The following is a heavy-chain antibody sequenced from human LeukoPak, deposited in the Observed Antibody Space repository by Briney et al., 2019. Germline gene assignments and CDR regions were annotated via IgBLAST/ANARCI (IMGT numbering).Heavy chain of an antibody. Sequence: GGSLRLSCAASGFTFDDYAMHWVRQAPGKGLEWVSVIDSGGSTYYADSVKGRFTISRDNSKNTLYLQMNSLRAEDTAVYYCARGIRLDFDYWGQGALVTVSS. CDR2: IDSGGST. CDR3: ARGIRLDFDY. V-gene: IGHV3-53*01. CDR1: GFTFDDYA. D-gene: IGHD6-19*01. J-gene: IGHJ4*02.